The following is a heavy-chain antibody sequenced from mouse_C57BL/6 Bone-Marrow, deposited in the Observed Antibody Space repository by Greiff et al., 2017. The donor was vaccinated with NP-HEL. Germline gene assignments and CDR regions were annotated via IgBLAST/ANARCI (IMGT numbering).Heavy chain of an antibody. Sequence: QVQLQQPGAELVKPGASVKLSCKASGYTFTSYWMHWVKQRPGQGLEWIGMIHPNSGSTNYNEKFKSKATLTVDKSSSTAYMQLSSLTSEDSAVYYCARVYYGSSGEYYFDYWGQGTTLTVSS. V-gene: IGHV1-64*01. D-gene: IGHD1-1*01. CDR1: GYTFTSYW. CDR3: ARVYYGSSGEYYFDY. J-gene: IGHJ2*01. CDR2: IHPNSGST.